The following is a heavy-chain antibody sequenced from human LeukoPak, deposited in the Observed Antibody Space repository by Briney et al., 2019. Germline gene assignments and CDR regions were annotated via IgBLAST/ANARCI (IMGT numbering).Heavy chain of an antibody. J-gene: IGHJ4*02. D-gene: IGHD4-17*01. CDR2: ISSSSSYI. CDR3: ARSPYGDYNWFDY. CDR1: GFTFSSYS. V-gene: IGHV3-21*01. Sequence: GGSLRLSCAASGFTFSSYSMNWVRQAPGKGLEWVSSISSSSSYIYYADSVKGRFTISRDNAKNSLYLQMNSLRAEDTAVYYCARSPYGDYNWFDYWGQGTLVTVSS.